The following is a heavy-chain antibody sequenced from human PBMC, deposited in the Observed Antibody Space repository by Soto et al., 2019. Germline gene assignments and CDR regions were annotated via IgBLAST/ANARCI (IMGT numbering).Heavy chain of an antibody. Sequence: PGGSLRLSCAASGFTFSSYAMSWVRQAPGKGLEWVSAISGSGGSTYYADSVKGRFTISRDNSKNTLYLQMNSLRAEDTAVYYCAKDGPNYYDSSGYYDLSIDGMDVWGQGTTVTVSS. D-gene: IGHD3-22*01. CDR2: ISGSGGST. CDR1: GFTFSSYA. J-gene: IGHJ6*02. V-gene: IGHV3-23*01. CDR3: AKDGPNYYDSSGYYDLSIDGMDV.